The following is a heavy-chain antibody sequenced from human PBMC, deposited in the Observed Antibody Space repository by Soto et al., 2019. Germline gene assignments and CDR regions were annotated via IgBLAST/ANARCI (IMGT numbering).Heavy chain of an antibody. CDR1: GYIFIHVC. Sequence: QVQLVQSGAEMKQPGASVKLSGQACGYIFIHVCMHWVRQAAGQGLGWMCCSNPSSGNTTYAQKFHSSVTATRDTTTRTVYMELSRLGSRDTGTYYCARYLRESTSPFDYWGQGRLVTVSA. V-gene: IGHV1-46*01. J-gene: IGHJ4*02. CDR2: SNPSSGNT. CDR3: ARYLRESTSPFDY.